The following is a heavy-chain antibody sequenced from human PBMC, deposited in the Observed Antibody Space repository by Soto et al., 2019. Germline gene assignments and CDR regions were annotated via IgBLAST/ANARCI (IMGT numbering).Heavy chain of an antibody. Sequence: QLPLQESGPGLVKPSETLSLTCTVSGGSISSSSYYWGWIRQPPGKGLEWIGSIHYSGYTYYNPSLKSRVSISVDTSKNQFSLKLSSVTAADTAVYYCGRLVYDSSGYRPGWGQGTLVTVSS. CDR1: GGSISSSSYY. V-gene: IGHV4-39*01. J-gene: IGHJ4*02. CDR2: IHYSGYT. D-gene: IGHD3-22*01. CDR3: GRLVYDSSGYRPG.